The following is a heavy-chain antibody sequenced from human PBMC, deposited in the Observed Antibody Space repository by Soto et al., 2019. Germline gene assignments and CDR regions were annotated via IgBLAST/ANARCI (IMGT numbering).Heavy chain of an antibody. J-gene: IGHJ5*02. Sequence: ASVKVSCKXSGYTFTSYAMHWVRQAPGQRLEWMGWINAGNGNTKYSQKFQGRVTITRDTSASTAYMELSSLRSEDTAVYYCARDLPYDSSGFNWFDPWGQGTLVTVSS. V-gene: IGHV1-3*01. CDR2: INAGNGNT. D-gene: IGHD3-22*01. CDR1: GYTFTSYA. CDR3: ARDLPYDSSGFNWFDP.